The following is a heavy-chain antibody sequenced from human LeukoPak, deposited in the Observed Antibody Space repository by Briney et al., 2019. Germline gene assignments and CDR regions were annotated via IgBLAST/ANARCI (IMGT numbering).Heavy chain of an antibody. CDR1: GGTFSSYA. J-gene: IGHJ4*02. D-gene: IGHD6-13*01. V-gene: IGHV1-69*04. Sequence: VKISCQASGGTFSSYAISWVRPAPGQGREWMGRIIPILGIANYSQKFQGRVTITADKSTSTAYMELSSLRSEDTAVYYCASLLLSPSSRWNNWGQGTLVTVSS. CDR2: IIPILGIA. CDR3: ASLLLSPSSRWNN.